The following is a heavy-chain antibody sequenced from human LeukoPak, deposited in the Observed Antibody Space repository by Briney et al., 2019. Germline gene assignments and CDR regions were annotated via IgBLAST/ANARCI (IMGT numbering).Heavy chain of an antibody. CDR3: AKTPYGDYSLNAFDI. Sequence: GGSLRLSCAASGFTFSSYAMSWVRQAPGKGLEWVSVISGGGGSTYYADSVKGRFTISRDSSKTTLYLQMNSLRAEDTAVYYCAKTPYGDYSLNAFDIWGQGTMVTVSS. D-gene: IGHD4-17*01. CDR2: ISGGGGST. V-gene: IGHV3-23*01. J-gene: IGHJ3*02. CDR1: GFTFSSYA.